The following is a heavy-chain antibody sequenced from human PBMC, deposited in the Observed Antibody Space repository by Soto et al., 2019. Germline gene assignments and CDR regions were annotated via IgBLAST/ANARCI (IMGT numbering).Heavy chain of an antibody. CDR1: GGSISSGSYF. CDR2: IYYSGST. V-gene: IGHV4-31*03. D-gene: IGHD3-16*01. CDR3: ARVDYIWGSSKRGFAC. J-gene: IGHJ4*02. Sequence: QVQLQESGPGLVKPSQTLSLTCTVSGGSISSGSYFWSWIRQHPGKGLEWIAYIYYSGSTYYNPSLKSRLIISVVTSKDQFSMKLCSATASDTAVYYCARVDYIWGSSKRGFACWGQGTLVAVSA.